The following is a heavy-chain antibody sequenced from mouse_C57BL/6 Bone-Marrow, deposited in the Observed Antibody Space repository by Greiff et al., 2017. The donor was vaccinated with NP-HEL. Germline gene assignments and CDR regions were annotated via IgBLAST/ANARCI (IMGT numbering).Heavy chain of an antibody. D-gene: IGHD2-2*01. J-gene: IGHJ1*03. V-gene: IGHV5-6*02. CDR1: GFTFSSYG. CDR2: ISRCGSYT. CDR3: ARREVTYLYWYFDV. Sequence: EVKLEESGGDLVKPGGSLKLSCAASGFTFSSYGMSWVRQTPDKRLEWVATISRCGSYTYYPHRVKGRFTISRDNATYTLYLQMSSLKSEDTAMYYCARREVTYLYWYFDVWGTGTTVTVSS.